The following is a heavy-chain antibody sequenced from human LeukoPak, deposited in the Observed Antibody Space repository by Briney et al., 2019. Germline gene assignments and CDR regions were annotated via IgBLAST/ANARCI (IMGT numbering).Heavy chain of an antibody. CDR1: GFTFSLYW. J-gene: IGHJ4*02. CDR3: AGGTGFVIKD. CDR2: IKQDGSEK. V-gene: IGHV3-7*03. Sequence: GGSLRLSCAASGFTFSLYWMNWVRRAPGKGLEWVANIKQDGSEKNYVDSVKGRFTISRDSAKNSLYLQMNNLRVEDTAMYYCAGGTGFVIKDWGQGTLVTVSS. D-gene: IGHD3-9*01.